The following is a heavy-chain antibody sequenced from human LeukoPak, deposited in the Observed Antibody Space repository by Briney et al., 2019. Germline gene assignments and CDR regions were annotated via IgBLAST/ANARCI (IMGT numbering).Heavy chain of an antibody. CDR2: MNPNSGNT. CDR3: ARGLIKSDIVVVVAANI. V-gene: IGHV1-8*01. Sequence: ASVKVSCKASGYTFTSYDINWVRQATGQGLEWMGWMNPNSGNTGYAQKFQGRVTMTRNTSISTAYMELSSLRSEDTAVYYCARGLIKSDIVVVVAANIWGQGTPVTVSS. CDR1: GYTFTSYD. J-gene: IGHJ4*02. D-gene: IGHD2-15*01.